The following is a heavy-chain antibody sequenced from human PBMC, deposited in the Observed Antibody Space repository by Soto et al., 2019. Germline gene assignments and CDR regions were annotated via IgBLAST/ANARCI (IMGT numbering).Heavy chain of an antibody. CDR2: VSGSGGST. V-gene: IGHV3-23*01. Sequence: GGSLRLSCAASGFTFSSYTMSWVRQAPGKGLEWISAVSGSGGSTYYADSVKGRFTISRDNSKDTLYLQMNNLRAEDTAVYYCAKPPDYNWNDYWGQGTLVTVSS. CDR1: GFTFSSYT. J-gene: IGHJ4*02. D-gene: IGHD1-20*01. CDR3: AKPPDYNWNDY.